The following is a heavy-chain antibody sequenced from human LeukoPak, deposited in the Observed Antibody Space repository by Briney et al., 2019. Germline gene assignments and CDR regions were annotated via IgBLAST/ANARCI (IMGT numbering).Heavy chain of an antibody. CDR2: IRSDGSNE. J-gene: IGHJ4*02. D-gene: IGHD6-6*01. Sequence: GGSLRLSCVASGFTFSIYGMHWVRQAPGKGLEWVTFIRSDGSNEYYVDSVKGRFAISRDNSKNTLYLQMNSLRGEDTAVYYCARDTEYRAARFDYWGQGTLVTVSS. CDR1: GFTFSIYG. V-gene: IGHV3-30*02. CDR3: ARDTEYRAARFDY.